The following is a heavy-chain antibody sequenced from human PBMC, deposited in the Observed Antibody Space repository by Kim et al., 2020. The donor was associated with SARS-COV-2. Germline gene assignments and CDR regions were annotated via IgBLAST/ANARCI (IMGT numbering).Heavy chain of an antibody. V-gene: IGHV3-53*01. Sequence: YYADSVKGRFTISRDNSKNTLYLQMNSLRAEDTAVYYCAGGDFDFLAFDIWGQGTMVTVSS. J-gene: IGHJ3*02. CDR3: AGGDFDFLAFDI. D-gene: IGHD3-9*01.